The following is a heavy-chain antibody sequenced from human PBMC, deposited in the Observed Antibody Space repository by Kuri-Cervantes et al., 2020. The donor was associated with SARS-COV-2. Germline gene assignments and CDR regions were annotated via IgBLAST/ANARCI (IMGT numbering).Heavy chain of an antibody. V-gene: IGHV1-58*02. J-gene: IGHJ4*02. D-gene: IGHD3-10*01. CDR3: ARHNYGSGPPDY. CDR1: GYTFTSYG. CDR2: FVVGSGNT. Sequence: SVKVSCKASGYTFTSYGISWVRQAPGQGLEWMGWFVVGSGNTNYAQKFKERFTITRDMSTSTAYMELSSVTAADTAVYYCARHNYGSGPPDYWGQGTLVTVSS.